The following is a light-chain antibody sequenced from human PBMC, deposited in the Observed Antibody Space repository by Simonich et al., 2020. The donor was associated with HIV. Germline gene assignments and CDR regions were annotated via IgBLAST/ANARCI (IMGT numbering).Light chain of an antibody. CDR3: AVWDDSLSGPV. CDR1: SSNIGSNY. V-gene: IGLV1-47*01. J-gene: IGLJ3*02. CDR2: TNN. Sequence: QSVLTQPPSASGTPGQMVTISWSGSSSNIGSNYVYWYQQLPGTAPKLLIYTNNQRPSGVPDRFSGSKSATSASLAISGLRSEDEADYYCAVWDDSLSGPVLGGGTKLTVL.